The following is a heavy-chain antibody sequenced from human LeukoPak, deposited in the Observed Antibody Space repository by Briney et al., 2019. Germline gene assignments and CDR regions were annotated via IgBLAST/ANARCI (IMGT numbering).Heavy chain of an antibody. Sequence: SETLSLTCAVYGGSFSGYYWSWIRQPPGKGLEWIGEINHSGSTNYNPSLKSRVTISVDTSKNQFSLKLSSVTAADTAVYYCARVATTVTINWFDPWGQGTLVTVSS. D-gene: IGHD4-17*01. J-gene: IGHJ5*02. V-gene: IGHV4-34*01. CDR1: GGSFSGYY. CDR3: ARVATTVTINWFDP. CDR2: INHSGST.